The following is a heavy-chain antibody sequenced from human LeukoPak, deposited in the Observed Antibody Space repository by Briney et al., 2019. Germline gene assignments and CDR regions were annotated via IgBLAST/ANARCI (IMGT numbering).Heavy chain of an antibody. CDR3: ARGRGRDYYDSSGYYSRRYFDY. J-gene: IGHJ4*02. CDR2: IYYSGST. D-gene: IGHD3-22*01. CDR1: GGSVRSYY. V-gene: IGHV4-59*02. Sequence: PSETLSLTCTVSGGSVRSYYWSWIRQSPGKGLEWIGYIYYSGSTNYNPSLKSRVTISVDTSKNQFSLKLSSVTAADTAVYYCARGRGRDYYDSSGYYSRRYFDYWGQGTLVTVSS.